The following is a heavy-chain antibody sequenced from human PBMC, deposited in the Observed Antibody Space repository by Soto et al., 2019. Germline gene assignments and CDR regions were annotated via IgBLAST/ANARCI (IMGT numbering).Heavy chain of an antibody. J-gene: IGHJ4*02. V-gene: IGHV4-31*03. CDR2: IYYSGST. D-gene: IGHD2-2*01. Sequence: QVQLQESGPGLVKPSQTLSLTCTVSGGSISSGGYYWSWIRQHPGKGLEWIGYIYYSGSTYYNPSLKSRVTISVDTSKNQFSLELSSVTAADTAVYYCARGEAAMVYFDYWGQGTLVTVSS. CDR3: ARGEAAMVYFDY. CDR1: GGSISSGGYY.